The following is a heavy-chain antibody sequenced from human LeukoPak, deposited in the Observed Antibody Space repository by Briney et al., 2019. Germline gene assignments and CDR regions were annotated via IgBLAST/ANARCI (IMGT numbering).Heavy chain of an antibody. D-gene: IGHD6-13*01. CDR3: ARTGLYSSSWYDY. J-gene: IGHJ4*02. CDR2: ISYDGSNK. CDR1: GFTFSSDA. Sequence: HPGRSLRLSCAASGFTFSSDAMDWVRQAPGKGLEWVAVISYDGSNKYYADSVKGRFIISRDNSKNTLYLQMNSLRAEDTAVYYCARTGLYSSSWYDYWGQGTLVTVSS. V-gene: IGHV3-30-3*01.